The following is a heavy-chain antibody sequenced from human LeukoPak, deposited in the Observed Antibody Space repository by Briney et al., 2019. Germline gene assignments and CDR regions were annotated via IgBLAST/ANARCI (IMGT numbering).Heavy chain of an antibody. Sequence: SETLSLTCYLYGGSFSGYYWSWIRQSPGKGLEWIGEINQIGNTNYIPSLKSRLTISIDTSNNQFSLNLTSVTAADTAIYYCARHYSGSYPPDYWGQGTLVTVSS. J-gene: IGHJ4*02. D-gene: IGHD1-26*01. CDR3: ARHYSGSYPPDY. CDR1: GGSFSGYY. CDR2: INQIGNT. V-gene: IGHV4-34*01.